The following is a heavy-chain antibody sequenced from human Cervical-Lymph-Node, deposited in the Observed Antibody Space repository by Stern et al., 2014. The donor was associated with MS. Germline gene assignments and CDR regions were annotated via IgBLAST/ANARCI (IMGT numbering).Heavy chain of an antibody. Sequence: VQLVESGPGLVKPSETLSLTCTVSGGPISSYYWSWIRQAPGKGLEWIGYIYYSGSNNYNPSLKSRFTISVDTSKNQFSLKLSSVTAADTAVYYCARAGQQLVLRWFDPWGQGTLVTVSS. CDR3: ARAGQQLVLRWFDP. CDR1: GGPISSYY. V-gene: IGHV4-59*01. D-gene: IGHD6-13*01. J-gene: IGHJ5*02. CDR2: IYYSGSN.